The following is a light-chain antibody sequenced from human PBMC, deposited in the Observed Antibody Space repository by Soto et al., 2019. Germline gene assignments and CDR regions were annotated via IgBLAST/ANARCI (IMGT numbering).Light chain of an antibody. CDR3: QQSYSTWT. CDR1: QSIGTC. V-gene: IGKV1-39*01. J-gene: IGKJ1*01. CDR2: AAS. Sequence: DIQMTQSTSTLSASVGDRVTITCRASQSIGTCLAWYQQNPGKAPKLLIYAASSLQSGVPSRFSGSGSGTDFTLTISSLQPEDFATYYCQQSYSTWTFSQGTKVDNK.